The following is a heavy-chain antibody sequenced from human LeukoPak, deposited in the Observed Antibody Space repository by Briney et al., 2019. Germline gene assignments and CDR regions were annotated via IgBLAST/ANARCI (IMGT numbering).Heavy chain of an antibody. CDR3: ARVEEDSSSWYIDY. D-gene: IGHD6-13*01. V-gene: IGHV7-4-1*02. CDR2: INTNTGNP. J-gene: IGHJ4*02. Sequence: ASVKVSCKASGYTFTNYGINWVRQAPGQGLEWMGWINTNTGNPTYAQGFTGRFVFSLDTSVSTAYLQISSLKAEDTAVYYCARVEEDSSSWYIDYWGQGTLVTVSS. CDR1: GYTFTNYG.